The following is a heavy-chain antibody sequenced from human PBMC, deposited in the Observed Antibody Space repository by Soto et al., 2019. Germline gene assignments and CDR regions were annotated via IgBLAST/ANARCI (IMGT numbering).Heavy chain of an antibody. CDR3: ARGPEDSDVPRWDY. Sequence: QVQLMQSGAEVRKPGASVRLSCETSGYNFNQYYIHWVRQAPGQGLEWMGIITLRGGTTDYAHKFRGRVTVTGDTSTKTAYMELRSLRSEDTAMYFCARGPEDSDVPRWDYWGQGTLVTVSS. D-gene: IGHD1-26*01. CDR2: ITLRGGTT. CDR1: GYNFNQYY. J-gene: IGHJ4*02. V-gene: IGHV1-46*02.